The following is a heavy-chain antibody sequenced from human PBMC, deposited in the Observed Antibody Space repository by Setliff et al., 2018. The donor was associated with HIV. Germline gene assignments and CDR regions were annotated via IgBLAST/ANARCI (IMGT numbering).Heavy chain of an antibody. D-gene: IGHD2-15*01. CDR1: GGSITTGDSS. CDR3: ARRQTDGKPLDYWFFDL. J-gene: IGHJ2*01. CDR2: IYQSGSA. V-gene: IGHV4-30-2*01. Sequence: LSLTCIVSGGSITTGDSSWSWIRQPPGKGLEWIGYIYQSGSAHYNPSLKSRVTISLDGSKNQFSLSLTSVTAADTAVYYCARRQTDGKPLDYWFFDLWGRGTLVTVSS.